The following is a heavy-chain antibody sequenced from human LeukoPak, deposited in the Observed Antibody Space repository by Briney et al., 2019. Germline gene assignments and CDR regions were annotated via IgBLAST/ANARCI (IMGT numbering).Heavy chain of an antibody. CDR2: TSPNSGGT. CDR3: AREVQGIAVAGRWRNAFDI. CDR1: GYTFTGYY. D-gene: IGHD6-19*01. J-gene: IGHJ3*02. Sequence: ASVKVSCKASGYTFTGYYMDWVRQAPGQGLEWMGWTSPNSGGTNYAQKFQGRVTMTRDTSISTAYMELSRLRSDDTAVYYCAREVQGIAVAGRWRNAFDIWGQGTMVTVSS. V-gene: IGHV1-2*02.